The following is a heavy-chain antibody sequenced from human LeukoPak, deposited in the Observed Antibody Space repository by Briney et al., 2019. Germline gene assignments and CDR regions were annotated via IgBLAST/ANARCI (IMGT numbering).Heavy chain of an antibody. V-gene: IGHV3-21*01. D-gene: IGHD3-10*01. CDR3: AREQYYYGSGRGWFDP. J-gene: IGHJ5*02. CDR1: GFTFSSYS. CDR2: ISSSSSYI. Sequence: GGSLRLSCAASGFTFSSYSMNWVRQAPGKGLEWVSSISSSSSYIYHADSVEGRFTISRDNAKNSLYLQMNSLRAEDTAVYYCAREQYYYGSGRGWFDPWGQGTLVTVSS.